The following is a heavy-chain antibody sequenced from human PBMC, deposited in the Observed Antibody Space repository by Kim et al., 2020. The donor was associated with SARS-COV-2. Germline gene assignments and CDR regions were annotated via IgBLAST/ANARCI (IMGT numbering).Heavy chain of an antibody. V-gene: IGHV4-34*01. D-gene: IGHD6-19*01. Sequence: SETLSLTCAVYGGSFSGYYWSWIRQPPGKGLEWIGEINHSGSTNYNPSLKSRVTISVDTSKNQFSLKLSSVTAADTAVYYCARGIEAVAGTSYLDYFQHWGQGTLVTVSS. CDR1: GGSFSGYY. J-gene: IGHJ1*01. CDR2: INHSGST. CDR3: ARGIEAVAGTSYLDYFQH.